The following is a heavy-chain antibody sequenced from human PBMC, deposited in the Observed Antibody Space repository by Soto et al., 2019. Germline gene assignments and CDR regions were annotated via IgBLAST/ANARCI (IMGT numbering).Heavy chain of an antibody. CDR3: ARDHSSGSYYGGYFDL. V-gene: IGHV3-30-3*01. CDR2: ISYDGSNK. Sequence: QVQLVESGGGVVQPGRSLRLSCAASGFTFSSYAMHWVRQAPGKGLEWVAVISYDGSNKYYADSVKGRFTISRDNSKNPLYLQMNSLRAEDTAVYYCARDHSSGSYYGGYFDLWGRGTLVTVSS. J-gene: IGHJ2*01. D-gene: IGHD1-26*01. CDR1: GFTFSSYA.